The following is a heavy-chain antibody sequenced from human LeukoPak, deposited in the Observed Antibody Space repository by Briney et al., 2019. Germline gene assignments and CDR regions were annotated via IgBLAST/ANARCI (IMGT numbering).Heavy chain of an antibody. CDR3: ARVYYDYVWGSYRSYYFDY. D-gene: IGHD3-16*02. J-gene: IGHJ4*02. CDR1: GYTFTSYG. CDR2: ISAYNGNT. Sequence: GASVKVSCKASGYTFTSYGISWVRQAPGQGLEWMGWISAYNGNTNYAQKLQGRVTMTTDTSTSTAYMELRSLRSDDTAVYYCARVYYDYVWGSYRSYYFDYWGQGTLVTVSS. V-gene: IGHV1-18*01.